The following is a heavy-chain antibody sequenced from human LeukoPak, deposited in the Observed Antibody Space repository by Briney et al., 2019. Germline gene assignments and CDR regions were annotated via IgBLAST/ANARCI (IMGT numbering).Heavy chain of an antibody. CDR1: GFTFSSYA. CDR3: ARTAHFYSNGFDI. J-gene: IGHJ3*02. D-gene: IGHD4-11*01. V-gene: IGHV3-23*01. CDR2: ISGSGGST. Sequence: PGGSLRLSCAASGFTFSSYAMSWVRQAPGKGLEWVSAISGSGGSTYYADSVRGRFTISRDNSKHTLYLQMNSLRPEDTAVYYCARTAHFYSNGFDIWGQGTLVTVSS.